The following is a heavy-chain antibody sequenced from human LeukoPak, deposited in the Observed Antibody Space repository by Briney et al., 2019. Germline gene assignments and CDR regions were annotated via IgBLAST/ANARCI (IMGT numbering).Heavy chain of an antibody. V-gene: IGHV4-59*01. Sequence: SETLSLTCTVSGGSISSYSWSWIRQPPGKGLEWIGYIYYDGITNYNPSLKSRVTMSVDTSKNQFSLKLTSVTAADTAVYFCARDHGTNWLNRFDPWGQGTLVTVSS. CDR2: IYYDGIT. CDR1: GGSISSYS. D-gene: IGHD5-24*01. CDR3: ARDHGTNWLNRFDP. J-gene: IGHJ5*02.